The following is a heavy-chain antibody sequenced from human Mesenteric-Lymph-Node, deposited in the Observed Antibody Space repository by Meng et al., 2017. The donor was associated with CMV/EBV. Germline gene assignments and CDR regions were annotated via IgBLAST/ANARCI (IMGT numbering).Heavy chain of an antibody. CDR1: GASINSFY. Sequence: SETLSLTCTVSGASINSFYWSWIRQPPGKGLEWIGYIYYKGSTRYNPSLKSRVTTSIDTSKNQFSLNLRSVTAADTAVYYCARERSMAVAEKGNSRVDYLDYWGQGTLVTVSS. V-gene: IGHV4-59*01. J-gene: IGHJ4*02. CDR2: IYYKGST. D-gene: IGHD6-13*01. CDR3: ARERSMAVAEKGNSRVDYLDY.